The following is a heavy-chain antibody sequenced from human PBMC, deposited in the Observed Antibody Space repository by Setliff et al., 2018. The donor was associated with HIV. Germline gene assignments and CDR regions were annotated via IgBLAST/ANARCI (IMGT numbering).Heavy chain of an antibody. D-gene: IGHD1-20*01. CDR3: ARSGYKQGGWFEPVFYYHMDV. CDR1: GFTLSEVS. Sequence: ASVKVSCKVSGFTLSEVSIHWVRQAPGKGLEWMGYFDPQDGETVYAQKFQGRVTMTEDTSTDTSYMELKNLESEDTAVYYCARSGYKQGGWFEPVFYYHMDVWGKGTTVTVSS. J-gene: IGHJ6*03. CDR2: FDPQDGET. V-gene: IGHV1-24*01.